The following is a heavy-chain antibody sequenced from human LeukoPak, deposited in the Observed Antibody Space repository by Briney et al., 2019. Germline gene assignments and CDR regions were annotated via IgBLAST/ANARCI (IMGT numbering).Heavy chain of an antibody. Sequence: GGSLRLSCAASGFTFSSYEMNWVRQAPGKGLEWVSYISSSSSTIYYADSVKGRFTISRDNAKNSLYLQMSSLRAEDTAVYYCAELGITMIGGVWGKGTTVTISS. CDR2: ISSSSSTI. CDR1: GFTFSSYE. V-gene: IGHV3-48*03. J-gene: IGHJ6*04. CDR3: AELGITMIGGV. D-gene: IGHD3-10*02.